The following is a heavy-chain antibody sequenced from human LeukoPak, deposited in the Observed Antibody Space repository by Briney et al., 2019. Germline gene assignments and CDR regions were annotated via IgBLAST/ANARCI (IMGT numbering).Heavy chain of an antibody. CDR1: GFTVSNNY. Sequence: GGSLRLSCAASGFTVSNNYMRWVRQAPGKGLEWVSSIYSRGSTSYVDSVKGRFTISRDNTKNTLFLQMNSLRVEDTAVYYCARDYYGPWGQGTLVTVSS. CDR2: IYSRGST. J-gene: IGHJ5*02. V-gene: IGHV3-66*03. D-gene: IGHD3-22*01. CDR3: ARDYYGP.